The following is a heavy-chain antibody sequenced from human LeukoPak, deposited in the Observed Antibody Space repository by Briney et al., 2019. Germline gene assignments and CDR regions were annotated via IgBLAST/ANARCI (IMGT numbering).Heavy chain of an antibody. V-gene: IGHV4-59*01. CDR1: GGSISSYY. Sequence: SETLSLTCTVSGGSISSYYWSWIRQPPGKGLEWIGYIYYSGSTNYNPSLKSRVTISVDTSKNQFSLKLSSVTAADTAVYYCARDGGYDSSGCFSDYWGQGTLVTVSS. CDR2: IYYSGST. J-gene: IGHJ4*02. D-gene: IGHD3-22*01. CDR3: ARDGGYDSSGCFSDY.